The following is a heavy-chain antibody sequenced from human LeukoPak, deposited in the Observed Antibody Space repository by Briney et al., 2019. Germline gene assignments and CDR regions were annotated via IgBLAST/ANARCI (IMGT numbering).Heavy chain of an antibody. D-gene: IGHD3-10*01. CDR3: ARGLVWFGESKSHAFDF. J-gene: IGHJ3*01. Sequence: ASVKVSCKASGHTFINYGISWVRQAPGQGLEWMGWISTYNGNTNLAQKVQDRVTMTSDTSTSTVYMELRSLQSDDTAVYYCARGLVWFGESKSHAFDFWGQGTMVTVSS. CDR1: GHTFINYG. V-gene: IGHV1-18*01. CDR2: ISTYNGNT.